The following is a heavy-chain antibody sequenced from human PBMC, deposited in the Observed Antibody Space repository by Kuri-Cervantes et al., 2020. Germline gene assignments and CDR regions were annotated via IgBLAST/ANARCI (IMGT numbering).Heavy chain of an antibody. V-gene: IGHV1-46*01. CDR1: GYTFTGHY. D-gene: IGHD3-10*01. CDR2: IGPSGDFT. J-gene: IGHJ4*02. Sequence: ASVKVSCKASGYTFTGHYMHCVRQAPGQGLEWMGMIGPSGDFTSYAQKFQGRLTMTRDTSTSTDYMELSSLRYDDTAVYYCAKDAFAMVQGVIIGWGQGTLVTVSS. CDR3: AKDAFAMVQGVIIG.